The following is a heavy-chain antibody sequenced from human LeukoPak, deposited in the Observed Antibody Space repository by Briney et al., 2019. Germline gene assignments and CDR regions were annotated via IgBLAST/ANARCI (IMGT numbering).Heavy chain of an antibody. V-gene: IGHV3-53*01. Sequence: PGGSLRLSCAASGFTVSSSYMSWVRQAPGKGLEWVSVIYSGGSTYYADSVKGRFTISRDNSKNTLYLQMNSLRAEDTAVYYCASSDSSSWGDFDYWGQGTLVTVSS. CDR2: IYSGGST. CDR3: ASSDSSSWGDFDY. D-gene: IGHD6-13*01. J-gene: IGHJ4*02. CDR1: GFTVSSSY.